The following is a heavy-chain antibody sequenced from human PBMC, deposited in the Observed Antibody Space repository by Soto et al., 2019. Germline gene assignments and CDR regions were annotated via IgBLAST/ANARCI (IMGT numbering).Heavy chain of an antibody. J-gene: IGHJ4*02. CDR1: GYSISSGYY. CDR3: AREGDDVLRFLEWLSDGGRYFDY. CDR2: IYHSGST. D-gene: IGHD3-3*01. Sequence: SETLSLTCAVSGYSISSGYYWGWIRQPPGKGLEWIGSIYHSGSTYYNPSLKSRVTISVDTSKNQFSLKLSSVTAADTAVYYCAREGDDVLRFLEWLSDGGRYFDYWGQGTLVTVSS. V-gene: IGHV4-38-2*02.